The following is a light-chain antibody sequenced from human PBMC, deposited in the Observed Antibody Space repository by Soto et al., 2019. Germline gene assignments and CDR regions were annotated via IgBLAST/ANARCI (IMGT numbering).Light chain of an antibody. V-gene: IGKV3-20*01. CDR2: GAS. Sequence: IVLTQSPGTLSLSPGERSTLSCRTSQSVSNNYLAWSPQKPGQAPRLLIYGASSRATGIQDRFSGSGSGTEFTLSISRLEPEEFAVYDCQQYSNLWTCGKGNKVDIK. CDR3: QQYSNLWT. J-gene: IGKJ1*01. CDR1: QSVSNNY.